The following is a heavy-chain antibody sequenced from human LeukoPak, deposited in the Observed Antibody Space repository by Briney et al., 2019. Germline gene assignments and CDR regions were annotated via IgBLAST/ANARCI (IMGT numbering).Heavy chain of an antibody. V-gene: IGHV4-39*01. J-gene: IGHJ4*02. CDR3: ARRGITYSTSFFAY. D-gene: IGHD6-13*01. CDR2: VFYSGNT. Sequence: SETLSLTCTVSGDSIGGSHYYWAWVRQSPGKGLEWIGSVFYSGNTYYNPSLKSRVTISVDTSKNQFSLNFYSVTAADTATYYCARRGITYSTSFFAYWGQGTLVTVPS. CDR1: GDSIGGSHYY.